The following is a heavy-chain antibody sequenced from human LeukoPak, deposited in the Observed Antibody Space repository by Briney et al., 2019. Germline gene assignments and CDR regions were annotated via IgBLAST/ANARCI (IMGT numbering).Heavy chain of an antibody. V-gene: IGHV3-23*01. Sequence: GSLRLSCAASGFTFSSYAMSWVRQAPGKGLAWVSGISGSGGSTYYADSVKGRFTTSRDNSKNTLYLQMNSLRAEDTAVYYCAKETGSGYGDFDIWGQGTMVTVSS. J-gene: IGHJ3*02. D-gene: IGHD3-22*01. CDR1: GFTFSSYA. CDR3: AKETGSGYGDFDI. CDR2: ISGSGGST.